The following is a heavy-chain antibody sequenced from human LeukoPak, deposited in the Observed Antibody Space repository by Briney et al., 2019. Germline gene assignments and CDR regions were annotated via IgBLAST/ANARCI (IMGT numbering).Heavy chain of an antibody. Sequence: SETLSLTCTVSGGSINNYYWTWIRQPPGRGLDWIGYIYDSGSTNFNPSLKTRVTISLDTSKDQFSLKVTSVTAADTAVYHCARGYSSGRIDYWGPGTLVTVSS. CDR1: GGSINNYY. D-gene: IGHD6-19*01. CDR2: IYDSGST. J-gene: IGHJ4*02. V-gene: IGHV4-59*01. CDR3: ARGYSSGRIDY.